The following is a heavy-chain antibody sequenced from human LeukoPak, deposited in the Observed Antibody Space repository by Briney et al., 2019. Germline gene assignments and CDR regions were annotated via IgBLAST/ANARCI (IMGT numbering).Heavy chain of an antibody. Sequence: SVKVSCKASGGTFSSYAISWVRQAPGQGLEWMGGIIPIFGTANYAQKFQGRVTITTDESTSTGYMELSSLRSEDTAVYYCAREVDGKIDYWGQGTLVTVSS. CDR2: IIPIFGTA. J-gene: IGHJ4*02. CDR3: AREVDGKIDY. D-gene: IGHD2-15*01. CDR1: GGTFSSYA. V-gene: IGHV1-69*05.